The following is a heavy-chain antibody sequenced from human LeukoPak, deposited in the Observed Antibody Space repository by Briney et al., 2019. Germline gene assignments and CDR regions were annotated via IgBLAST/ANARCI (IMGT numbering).Heavy chain of an antibody. D-gene: IGHD2/OR15-2a*01. CDR2: IKPDGSNK. Sequence: GGSLRLSCAAPGFTFSSYGMHWVRQAPGKGLEWVALIKPDGSNKYYADSVKGRFTISRDNSKNTLHLQMNSLRAEDTAVYYCARSRAFDYWGQGTLVTVSS. CDR3: ARSRAFDY. CDR1: GFTFSSYG. J-gene: IGHJ4*02. V-gene: IGHV3-30*02.